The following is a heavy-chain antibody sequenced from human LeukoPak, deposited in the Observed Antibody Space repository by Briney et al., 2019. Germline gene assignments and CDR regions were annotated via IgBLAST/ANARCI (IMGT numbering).Heavy chain of an antibody. Sequence: GGSLRLSCAASGFTVSSNYMSWVRQAPGKGLEWVSVIYSGGSTYYADSVKGRFTISRHNSKNTLYLQMNSLRAEDTAVYYCARGAVAGPFFDYWGQGTLVPSPQ. CDR3: ARGAVAGPFFDY. V-gene: IGHV3-53*04. CDR1: GFTVSSNY. D-gene: IGHD6-19*01. J-gene: IGHJ4*02. CDR2: IYSGGST.